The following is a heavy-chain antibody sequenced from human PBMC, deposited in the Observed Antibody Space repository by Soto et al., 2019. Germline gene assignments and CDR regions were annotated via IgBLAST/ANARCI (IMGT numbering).Heavy chain of an antibody. CDR3: AKANTIFGVVPRYGMDV. V-gene: IGHV3-23*01. Sequence: GGSLRLSCAASGFTFTNYAMSWVRQAPGKGLEWVSAISGSGVSTYYADSVKGRFTISRDNSKNRLYLQMNILTAEDTAVYYCAKANTIFGVVPRYGMDVWGQGTTVTVSS. J-gene: IGHJ6*02. CDR1: GFTFTNYA. D-gene: IGHD3-3*01. CDR2: ISGSGVST.